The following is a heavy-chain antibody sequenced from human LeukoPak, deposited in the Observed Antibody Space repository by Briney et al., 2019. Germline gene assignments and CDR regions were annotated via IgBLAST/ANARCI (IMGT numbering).Heavy chain of an antibody. V-gene: IGHV4-59*01. CDR1: GGSISSYY. CDR2: IYYSGST. J-gene: IGHJ3*02. Sequence: KPSETLSLTCTVSGGSISSYYWSWIRQPPGKGLEWIGYIYYSGSTNYNSSLKSRVTISVDTSKNQFSLKLSSVTAADTAVYYCARDRGATHNAFDIWGQGTMVTVSS. CDR3: ARDRGATHNAFDI. D-gene: IGHD5-12*01.